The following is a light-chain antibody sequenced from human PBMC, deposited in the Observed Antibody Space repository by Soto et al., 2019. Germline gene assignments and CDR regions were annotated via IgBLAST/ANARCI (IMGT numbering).Light chain of an antibody. CDR2: GAS. Sequence: EIVLTQSPATLSLSTGERATVSCRASQSVSSYLACYQQKPGQAPRLLIYGASTRATGIPARFSGSGSGTEFTLTISSLQSEDFAVYYCQQYNDSPTFGQGTKVDIK. CDR1: QSVSSY. CDR3: QQYNDSPT. V-gene: IGKV3-15*01. J-gene: IGKJ1*01.